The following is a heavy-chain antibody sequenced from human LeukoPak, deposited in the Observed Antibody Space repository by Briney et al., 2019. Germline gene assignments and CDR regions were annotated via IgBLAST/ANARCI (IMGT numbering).Heavy chain of an antibody. Sequence: SVKVSCKASGGTFSSYAISWVRQAPGQGLEWMGRIIPIFGTANYAQKFQGRVTITTDESTSTAHMELSSLRSEDTAVYYCAREVAYYDFWSGGGWFDPWGRGTLVTVSS. D-gene: IGHD3-3*01. CDR2: IIPIFGTA. CDR1: GGTFSSYA. V-gene: IGHV1-69*05. CDR3: AREVAYYDFWSGGGWFDP. J-gene: IGHJ5*02.